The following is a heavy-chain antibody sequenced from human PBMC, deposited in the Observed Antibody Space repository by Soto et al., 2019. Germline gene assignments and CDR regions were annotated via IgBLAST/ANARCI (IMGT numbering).Heavy chain of an antibody. CDR2: IKSKTDGGTT. V-gene: IGHV3-15*01. D-gene: IGHD4-17*01. CDR3: TTPIYGGNAFDI. CDR1: GFTFSNAW. Sequence: GESLKISCAASGFTFSNAWMSWVRQAPGKGLEWVGRIKSKTDGGTTDYAAPVKGRFTISRDDSKNTLYLQMNSLKTEDTAVYYCTTPIYGGNAFDIWGQGTMVTVSS. J-gene: IGHJ3*02.